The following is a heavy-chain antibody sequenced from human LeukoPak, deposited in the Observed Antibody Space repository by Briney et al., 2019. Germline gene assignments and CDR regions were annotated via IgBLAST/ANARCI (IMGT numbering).Heavy chain of an antibody. J-gene: IGHJ5*02. V-gene: IGHV1-18*04. Sequence: GASVKVSCKASGYTFTSYGISWVRQAPGQGLEWMGWISAYNGNTNYAQKLQGRVTMTTDTSTSTAYMGLRSLRSDDTAVYYCARDPHIAAAGYNWFDPWGQGTLVTVSS. D-gene: IGHD6-13*01. CDR1: GYTFTSYG. CDR2: ISAYNGNT. CDR3: ARDPHIAAAGYNWFDP.